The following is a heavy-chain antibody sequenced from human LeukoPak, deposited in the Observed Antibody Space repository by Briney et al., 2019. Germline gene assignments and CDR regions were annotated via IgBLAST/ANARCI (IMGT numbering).Heavy chain of an antibody. CDR3: ARDHSGTVDY. Sequence: ASVKVSCKASGYIFSKYGITWVRQAPGQGLEWMGWISGFNGDTNYAQGLQGRVTMTTDTSTSTAYMELRSLGSDDTAVYYCARDHSGTVDYWGQGTLVTVSS. CDR1: GYIFSKYG. V-gene: IGHV1-18*01. J-gene: IGHJ4*02. D-gene: IGHD6-19*01. CDR2: ISGFNGDT.